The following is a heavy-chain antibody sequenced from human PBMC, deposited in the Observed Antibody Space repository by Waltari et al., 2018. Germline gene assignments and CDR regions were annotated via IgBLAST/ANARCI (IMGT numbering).Heavy chain of an antibody. CDR1: GFTFSLHD. CDR3: IKGGTSFDW. CDR2: IRNDGGNA. Sequence: QVQVVDSGGGVVQPGGSLRLSCAASGFTFSLHDMQWVRQAPGKGLEGVAFIRNDGGNAYYADSAKGRFTISRDNSKNMVYLQMNSLRPEDTAMYFCIKGGTSFDWWGQGTLVTVSS. J-gene: IGHJ4*02. D-gene: IGHD1-26*01. V-gene: IGHV3-30*02.